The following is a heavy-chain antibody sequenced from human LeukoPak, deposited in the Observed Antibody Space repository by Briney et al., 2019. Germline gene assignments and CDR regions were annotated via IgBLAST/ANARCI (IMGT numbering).Heavy chain of an antibody. CDR1: GGSISSYY. CDR3: ARVYSSGWYSGHYFDY. CDR2: IYYSGST. V-gene: IGHV4-59*12. D-gene: IGHD6-19*01. Sequence: SETLSLTCTVSGGSISSYYWSWIRQPPGKGLEWIGYIYYSGSTNYNPSLKSRVTISVDTSKNQFSLKLSSVTAADTAVYYCARVYSSGWYSGHYFDYWGQGTLVTVSS. J-gene: IGHJ4*02.